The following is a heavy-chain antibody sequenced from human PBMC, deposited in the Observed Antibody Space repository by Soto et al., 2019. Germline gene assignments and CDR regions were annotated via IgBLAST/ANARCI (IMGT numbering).Heavy chain of an antibody. V-gene: IGHV2-26*01. Sequence: QVTLKESGPVLVQPTEALTLTCSVSGLSLSNGRMGVSWIRQTPGKALEWLAHIFSNDEKSYSTYLKNRLTISTDTYQSLVVLIMTNMDPVDTATYFCARITDSWYFDLWGRGPIVTVSS. CDR3: ARITDSWYFDL. D-gene: IGHD4-4*01. CDR2: IFSNDEK. J-gene: IGHJ2*01. CDR1: GLSLSNGRMG.